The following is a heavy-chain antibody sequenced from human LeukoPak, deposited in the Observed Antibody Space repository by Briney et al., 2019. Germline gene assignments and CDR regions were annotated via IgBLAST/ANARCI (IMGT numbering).Heavy chain of an antibody. CDR2: IHYSGDT. CDR1: GASISSSY. J-gene: IGHJ5*02. Sequence: PSETLSLTCSVSGASISSSYWTWIRQPPGNGLEWIGNIHYSGDTNHNPSLKSRVTISLDTSRNQFSLKLSSVTAADTAVYYCARGSGCHGSWGQGTLVTVSS. D-gene: IGHD6-19*01. V-gene: IGHV4-59*08. CDR3: ARGSGCHGS.